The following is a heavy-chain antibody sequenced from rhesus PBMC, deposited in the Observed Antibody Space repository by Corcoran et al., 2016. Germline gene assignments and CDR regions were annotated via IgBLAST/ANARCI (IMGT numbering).Heavy chain of an antibody. J-gene: IGHJ4*01. CDR1: GYTFTSYY. D-gene: IGHD6-31*01. CDR2: ISTYNGNK. V-gene: IGHV1-1*01. Sequence: QVQLVQSGAEIKQPGASVKLSCKASGYTFTSYYMHWVRQAPGQGLEWIGIISTYNGNKGYAQNFQVRVTITTDTSTSTGYMELSSLRTEDTAVYYCTRGAAAGTHLDYWGQGVLVTVSS. CDR3: TRGAAAGTHLDY.